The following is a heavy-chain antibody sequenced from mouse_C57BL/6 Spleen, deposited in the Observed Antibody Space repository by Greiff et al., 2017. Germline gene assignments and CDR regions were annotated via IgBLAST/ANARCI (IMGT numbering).Heavy chain of an antibody. CDR3: ARGGGLPGYYAMDY. V-gene: IGHV1-69*01. CDR1: GYTFTSYW. J-gene: IGHJ4*01. Sequence: QVQLQQSGAELVMPGASVKLSCKASGYTFTSYWMHWVKQRPGQGLEWIGEIDPSDSYTNYNQKFKGKSTLTVDKSSSTAYMQLSSLTSEDSAVYYCARGGGLPGYYAMDYWGQGTSVTVSS. CDR2: IDPSDSYT. D-gene: IGHD2-4*01.